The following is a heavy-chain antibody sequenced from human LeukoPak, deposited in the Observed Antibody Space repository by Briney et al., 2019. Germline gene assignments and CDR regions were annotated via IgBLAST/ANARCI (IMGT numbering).Heavy chain of an antibody. J-gene: IGHJ6*02. CDR3: AREENGNYYYGMHV. CDR1: GYTFTSYG. V-gene: IGHV1-18*01. D-gene: IGHD1-1*01. Sequence: ASVKVSCKASGYTFTSYGISWVRQAPGQGLEWMGWISAYNGNTNYAQKLQGRVTMTTDTSTSTAYMELRSLRSDDTAVYYCAREENGNYYYGMHVWGQGTTVTVSS. CDR2: ISAYNGNT.